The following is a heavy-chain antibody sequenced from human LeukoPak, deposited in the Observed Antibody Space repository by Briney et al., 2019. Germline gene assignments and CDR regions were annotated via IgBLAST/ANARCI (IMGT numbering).Heavy chain of an antibody. CDR3: ARVSNYYDRPFDY. Sequence: TSETLSLTCTVSGGSISSYYWSWIRQPPGKGLEWIGYIYYSGSTNYNPSLKSRVTISVDTSKNQFSLKLSSVTAADTAVYYCARVSNYYDRPFDYWGQGTLVTVSS. CDR1: GGSISSYY. D-gene: IGHD3-22*01. J-gene: IGHJ4*02. CDR2: IYYSGST. V-gene: IGHV4-59*01.